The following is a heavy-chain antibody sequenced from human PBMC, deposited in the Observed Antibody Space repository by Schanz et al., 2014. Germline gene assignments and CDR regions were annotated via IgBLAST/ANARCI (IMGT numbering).Heavy chain of an antibody. D-gene: IGHD2-8*01. V-gene: IGHV3-30*03. J-gene: IGHJ4*02. CDR2: ISYDGRNK. CDR1: GFSFSGFG. Sequence: QVQLVESGGGVVQPGRSLRLSCAGSGFSFSGFGMHWVRQAPGKGLEWVAVISYDGRNKYFADSVKGRVTISRDNSKNTLFLQVNSLRAEDTAVYYCAREYASAWFESNVMAGRIDNWGQGTLVTVSS. CDR3: AREYASAWFESNVMAGRIDN.